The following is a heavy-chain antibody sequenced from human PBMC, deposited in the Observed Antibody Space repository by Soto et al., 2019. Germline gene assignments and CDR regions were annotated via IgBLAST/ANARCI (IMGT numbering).Heavy chain of an antibody. J-gene: IGHJ5*02. Sequence: EVQLVESGGGLVQPGGSLRLSCAASGFTVSSNYMSWVRQAPGKGLEWVSVIYSGGSTYYADSVKGRFTISRHNSKNTLYLQMNSLRAEDTAVYYCARGRDCGGDCPNWFDPWGQEPWSPSP. CDR2: IYSGGST. CDR3: ARGRDCGGDCPNWFDP. D-gene: IGHD2-21*02. V-gene: IGHV3-53*04. CDR1: GFTVSSNY.